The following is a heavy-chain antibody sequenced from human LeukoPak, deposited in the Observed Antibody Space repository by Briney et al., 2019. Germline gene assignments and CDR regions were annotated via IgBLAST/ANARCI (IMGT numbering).Heavy chain of an antibody. CDR2: IKSDGSGT. CDR3: AKDYFGSIDY. J-gene: IGHJ4*02. CDR1: GFTFSVSW. D-gene: IGHD2/OR15-2a*01. Sequence: GGSLRLSCTASGFTFSVSWMHWVRQAPGKGLVWVSAIKSDGSGTAYADSVKGRFTISRDDAKNTVYLQMNSLRADDTAMYYCAKDYFGSIDYWGQGTLVTVSS. V-gene: IGHV3-74*01.